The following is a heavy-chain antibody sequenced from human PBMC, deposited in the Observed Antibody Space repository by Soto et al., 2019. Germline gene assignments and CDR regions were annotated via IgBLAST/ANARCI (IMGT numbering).Heavy chain of an antibody. CDR2: IKSKTDGGKT. CDR1: GFTFSNAW. Sequence: GGSLRLSCAASGFTFSNAWMSWVRQAPGKGLEWVGRIKSKTDGGKTDYAAPVKGRFTISRDDSKNTLYLQMNSLKTEDTDVYYCSTVLEYCGGDCYSDYWGQGTLVTVSS. CDR3: STVLEYCGGDCYSDY. V-gene: IGHV3-15*01. J-gene: IGHJ4*02. D-gene: IGHD2-21*02.